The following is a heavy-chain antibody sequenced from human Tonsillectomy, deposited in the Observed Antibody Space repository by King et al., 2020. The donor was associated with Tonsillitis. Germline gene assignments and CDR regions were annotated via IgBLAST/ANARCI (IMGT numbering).Heavy chain of an antibody. D-gene: IGHD3-10*01. V-gene: IGHV5-51*01. Sequence: LVQSGAEVKKPGESLKISCKGSGYSFSNYWIGWVRQMPGKGLEWMGIIYPGDSDTRYSPSFQGQVTISADKAISTAYLQWNSLKASDTAIYYCARQGKVRGANRGWFDPWGQGTLVTVTS. CDR2: IYPGDSDT. CDR3: ARQGKVRGANRGWFDP. J-gene: IGHJ5*02. CDR1: GYSFSNYW.